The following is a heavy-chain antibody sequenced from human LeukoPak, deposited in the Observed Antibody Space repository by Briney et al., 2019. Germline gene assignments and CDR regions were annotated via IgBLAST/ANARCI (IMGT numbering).Heavy chain of an antibody. V-gene: IGHV3-30-3*01. D-gene: IGHD2-15*01. J-gene: IGHJ3*02. CDR3: ARDSYCSGGSCIRGYAFDI. CDR2: ISYDGSNK. Sequence: GGSLRLSCAASGFTFSSYAMHWVRQAPGKGLEWVAVISYDGSNKYYADSVKGRFTISRDNSKNTLYLQMNSLRAEDTAVYYCARDSYCSGGSCIRGYAFDIWGQGTMVTVSS. CDR1: GFTFSSYA.